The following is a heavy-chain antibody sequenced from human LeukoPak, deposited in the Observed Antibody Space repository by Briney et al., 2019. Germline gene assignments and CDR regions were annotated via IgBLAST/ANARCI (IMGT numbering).Heavy chain of an antibody. CDR2: INPSGGST. J-gene: IGHJ4*02. Sequence: ASVKVSCKASGYTFTSYYMHWVRQAPGQGLEWMGIINPSGGSTSYAQKFQGRVTMTRDTSISTAYMELSRLRSDDTAVYYCARSAVAGLPDYWGQGTLVTVSS. V-gene: IGHV1-46*01. CDR1: GYTFTSYY. CDR3: ARSAVAGLPDY. D-gene: IGHD6-19*01.